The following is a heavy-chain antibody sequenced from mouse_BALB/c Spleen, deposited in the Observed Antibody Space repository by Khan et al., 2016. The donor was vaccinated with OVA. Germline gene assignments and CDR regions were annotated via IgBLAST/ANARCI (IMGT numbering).Heavy chain of an antibody. V-gene: IGHV5-6*01. Sequence: EVELVESGGDLVKPGGSLKLSCAASGFTFSNYGMSWVRQTPDKRLEWVAIISTSGSYTYYPDSVKGRFTISRDNAKNTLYLQMSRLKSEDTAIYYGARVRYGSSYDYYAMDYWGQGTSVTVSS. CDR3: ARVRYGSSYDYYAMDY. D-gene: IGHD1-1*01. CDR2: ISTSGSYT. J-gene: IGHJ4*01. CDR1: GFTFSNYG.